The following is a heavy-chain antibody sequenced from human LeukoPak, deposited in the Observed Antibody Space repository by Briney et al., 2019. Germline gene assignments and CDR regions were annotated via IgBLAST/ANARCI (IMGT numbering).Heavy chain of an antibody. CDR2: VYYSGST. D-gene: IGHD3-10*01. J-gene: IGHJ3*02. V-gene: IGHV4-38-2*02. CDR1: GYSISSGYY. CDR3: AREVRGNDAFDI. Sequence: SETLSLTCTVSGYSISSGYYWGWIRQPPGKGLEYIGHVYYSGSTDYNPSLKSRLAISVDNSMNQFSLKLSSVSAADTAVYYCAREVRGNDAFDIWGQGTMVTVSS.